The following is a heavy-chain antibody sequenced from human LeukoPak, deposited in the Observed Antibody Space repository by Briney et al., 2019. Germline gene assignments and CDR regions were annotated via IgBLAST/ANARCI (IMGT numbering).Heavy chain of an antibody. CDR1: GLIASNYF. CDR3: AREYGSGTFD. Sequence: TGGSLRLSCAASGLIASNYFMTWVRQAPGKGLECVSVIYSGGATYYADSVKGRFTISRDNSKNTLYLQMNSLRAEDTAVYFCAREYGSGTFDWGQGTLVTVSS. CDR2: IYSGGAT. V-gene: IGHV3-53*01. D-gene: IGHD2-15*01. J-gene: IGHJ4*02.